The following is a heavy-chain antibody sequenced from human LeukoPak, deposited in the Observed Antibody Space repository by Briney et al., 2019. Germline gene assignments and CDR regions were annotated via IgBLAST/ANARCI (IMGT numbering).Heavy chain of an antibody. CDR1: GFNFRSYG. CDR2: ISGSGDST. V-gene: IGHV3-23*01. J-gene: IGHJ6*04. D-gene: IGHD3-10*01. CDR3: ARDLCGTGIYYPYQYYGMDV. Sequence: GGSLRLSCAASGFNFRSYGMIWVRQAPGKGLEWVSTISGSGDSTYHADSVKGRFNISRDNYKNTLSLQMSSLRAEDTAVYFCARDLCGTGIYYPYQYYGMDVWGEGTTVTVSS.